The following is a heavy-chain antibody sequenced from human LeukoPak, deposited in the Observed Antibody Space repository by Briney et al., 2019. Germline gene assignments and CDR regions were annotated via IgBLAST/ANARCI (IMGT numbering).Heavy chain of an antibody. Sequence: GASLRLSCVASGFTFTNYAMSWVRKAPGRGLDWFPAIPGSGTNTYYADSVKGRFTISRDNSKNTVFLQMNSLRHEDTAIYYCVIWGDYDVLTGYYVPDYWGQGTLVTVSS. D-gene: IGHD3-9*01. CDR1: GFTFTNYA. V-gene: IGHV3-23*01. CDR2: IPGSGTNT. CDR3: VIWGDYDVLTGYYVPDY. J-gene: IGHJ4*02.